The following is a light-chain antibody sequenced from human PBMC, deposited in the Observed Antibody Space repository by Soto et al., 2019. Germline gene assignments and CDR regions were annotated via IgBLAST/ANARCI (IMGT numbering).Light chain of an antibody. CDR3: QQYKSYSPWT. CDR2: KAS. J-gene: IGKJ1*01. Sequence: DIQMTQSPSTLSASVGDRVTITCRARQSISSWLAWYQQKPGKAPKLLIYKASSLESGVPSRFSGSGSGTEFTLTISSLQPDDVATYYCQQYKSYSPWTFGQGTKVEIK. CDR1: QSISSW. V-gene: IGKV1-5*03.